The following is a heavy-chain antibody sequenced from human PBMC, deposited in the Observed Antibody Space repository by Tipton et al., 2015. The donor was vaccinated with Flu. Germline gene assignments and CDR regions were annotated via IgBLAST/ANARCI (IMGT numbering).Heavy chain of an antibody. Sequence: SLRLSCAASGFIFNNFWMHWVRQAPGKGLEWVATMNPDGSQKHYLASVRGRFTISRDNAKNSLYLQMNSLRAEEAAIYYCAKENQLPTLTDDWFDPWGQGPPVNVS. D-gene: IGHD4-23*01. CDR2: MNPDGSQK. CDR3: AKENQLPTLTDDWFDP. CDR1: GFIFNNFW. J-gene: IGHJ5*02. V-gene: IGHV3-7*01.